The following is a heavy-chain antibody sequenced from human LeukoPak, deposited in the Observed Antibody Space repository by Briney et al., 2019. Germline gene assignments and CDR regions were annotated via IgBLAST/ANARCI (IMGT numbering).Heavy chain of an antibody. CDR1: GGSFSGYY. Sequence: SETLSLTCAVYGGSFSGYYWSWIRQPPGKGLEWIGEINHSGSTNYNPSLKSRVTISVDTSKNQFSLKLRSVTAADTAVYYCATANGPNFDYWGQGTLVTVSS. V-gene: IGHV4-34*01. J-gene: IGHJ4*02. D-gene: IGHD2-8*01. CDR3: ATANGPNFDY. CDR2: INHSGST.